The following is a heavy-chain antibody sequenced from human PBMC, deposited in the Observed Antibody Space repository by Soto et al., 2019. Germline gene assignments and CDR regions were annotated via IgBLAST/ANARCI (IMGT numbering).Heavy chain of an antibody. CDR1: GFTFSDFY. CDR2: ISDTSKTI. CDR3: ARVQYFEWHLDL. Sequence: QVQLVDSGGGLVKPGGSLRLFCAASGFTFSDFYMTWIRQAPGKGLEWVSYISDTSKTISYSDSVKGRFTISRDNAKNSLYLQMNSLTGEDTAVYYCARVQYFEWHLDLWGRGTLVTVSS. V-gene: IGHV3-11*01. D-gene: IGHD3-3*01. J-gene: IGHJ2*01.